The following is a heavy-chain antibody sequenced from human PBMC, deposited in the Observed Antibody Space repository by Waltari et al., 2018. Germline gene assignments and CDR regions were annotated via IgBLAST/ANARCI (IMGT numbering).Heavy chain of an antibody. D-gene: IGHD6-19*01. CDR2: IYHSGST. CDR3: ARESVAVAGPFDY. Sequence: QVQLQESGPGLVKPSQTLSLTCTVSGGSISSGGYYWSWIRQHPGKGLEWIGYIYHSGSTDYNPSLKSRVIISVDRSKNQFSLKLSSGTAAETAVYYCARESVAVAGPFDYWGQGTLVTVSS. V-gene: IGHV4-31*03. J-gene: IGHJ4*02. CDR1: GGSISSGGYY.